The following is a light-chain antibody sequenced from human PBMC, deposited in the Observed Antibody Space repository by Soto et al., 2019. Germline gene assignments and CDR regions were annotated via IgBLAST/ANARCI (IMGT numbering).Light chain of an antibody. J-gene: IGKJ5*01. CDR2: GAS. CDR1: QSVSSTS. Sequence: EVVLTQSPGTLSLSPGERVTILCLASQSVSSTSLAWYQQKPGQTPRLLIYGASSRATGTPDRISGGGSGTHFTRTIRRLEPEDFAVYYCQHYVTSSITFGQGTRLEIK. CDR3: QHYVTSSIT. V-gene: IGKV3-20*01.